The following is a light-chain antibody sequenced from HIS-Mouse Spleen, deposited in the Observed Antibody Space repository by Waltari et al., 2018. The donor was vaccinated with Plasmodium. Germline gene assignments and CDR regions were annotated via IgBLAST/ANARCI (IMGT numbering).Light chain of an antibody. V-gene: IGKV3-15*01. CDR1: QSVSSN. CDR3: HQYNNWPAWT. J-gene: IGKJ1*01. CDR2: GAS. Sequence: EIEMTQSPATLSVSPGERAIITCRTSQSVSSNLAWYQQESGQAPRFLTYGASTRATGIPARFSGSVSGTEFTLTISSLQSEDFAVYYCHQYNNWPAWTFGQGTKVEIK.